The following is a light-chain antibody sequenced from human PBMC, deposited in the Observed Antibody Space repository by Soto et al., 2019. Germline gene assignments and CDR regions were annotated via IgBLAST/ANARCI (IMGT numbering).Light chain of an antibody. CDR3: QQYGGSVT. CDR2: STS. CDR1: QSVNNNY. J-gene: IGKJ4*01. V-gene: IGKV3-20*01. Sequence: EIVLTQSPGTLSLFPGERATLSCRASQSVNNNYLGWYQQKPGQAPRLLIYSTSRRSRGMPDRFSGSGAGTDFPLTISRLEPEDFAVYYCQQYGGSVTFGGGTKVEIK.